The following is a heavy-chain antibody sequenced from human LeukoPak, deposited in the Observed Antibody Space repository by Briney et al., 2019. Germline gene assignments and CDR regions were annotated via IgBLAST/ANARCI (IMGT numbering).Heavy chain of an antibody. D-gene: IGHD3-9*01. CDR3: AKCILTGYYKGYMDV. J-gene: IGHJ6*03. V-gene: IGHV3-23*01. CDR1: GFTVSSNY. Sequence: QPGGSLRLSCAASGFTVSSNYMSWVRQAPGKGLEWVSAISGSGGSTYYADSVKGRFTISRDNSKNTLYLQMNSLRAEDTAVYYCAKCILTGYYKGYMDVWGKGTTVTISS. CDR2: ISGSGGST.